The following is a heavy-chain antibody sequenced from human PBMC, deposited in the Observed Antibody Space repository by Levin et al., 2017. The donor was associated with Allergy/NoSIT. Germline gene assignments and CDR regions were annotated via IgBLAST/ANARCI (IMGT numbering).Heavy chain of an antibody. CDR3: AKLVTTVTTGSHFDY. CDR2: ITSSSSTI. CDR1: GFSFSSYS. D-gene: IGHD4-17*01. V-gene: IGHV3-48*01. J-gene: IGHJ4*02. Sequence: GGSLRLSCAASGFSFSSYSMNWVRQAPGKGLEWVSFITSSSSTIYYADSVKGRFTISRDNAKNSLYLQMNSLRAEDTAVYYCAKLVTTVTTGSHFDYWGQGTLVTVSS.